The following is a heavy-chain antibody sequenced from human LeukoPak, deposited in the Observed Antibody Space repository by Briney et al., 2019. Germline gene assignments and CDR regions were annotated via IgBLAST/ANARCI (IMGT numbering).Heavy chain of an antibody. V-gene: IGHV3-23*01. J-gene: IGHJ4*02. Sequence: GGSLRLSCAASGFTVSDNYMTWVRQAPGKGLEWVSAISGSGGSTYYADSVKGRFTISRDNSKNTLYLQMNSLRAEDTAVYYCAKSRFRVPRGFDYWGQGTLVTVSS. CDR1: GFTVSDNY. CDR2: ISGSGGST. D-gene: IGHD2-2*01. CDR3: AKSRFRVPRGFDY.